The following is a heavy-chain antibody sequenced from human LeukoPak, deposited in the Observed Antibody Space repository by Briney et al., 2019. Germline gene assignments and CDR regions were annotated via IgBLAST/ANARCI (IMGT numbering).Heavy chain of an antibody. Sequence: GGSLRLSCAASGFTFSSYWMHWVRQAPGKGLVWGSRINSDGSSTSYADSVKGRFTISRDNAKNTLYLQMNSLRAKDTAVYYCAKGHSGSYYHYYFDYWGQGTLVTVSS. CDR3: AKGHSGSYYHYYFDY. CDR2: INSDGSST. J-gene: IGHJ4*02. CDR1: GFTFSSYW. V-gene: IGHV3-74*01. D-gene: IGHD1-26*01.